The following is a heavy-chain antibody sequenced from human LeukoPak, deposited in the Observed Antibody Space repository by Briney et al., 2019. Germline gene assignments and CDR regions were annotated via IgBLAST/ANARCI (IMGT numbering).Heavy chain of an antibody. CDR1: GYTFISYN. J-gene: IGHJ4*02. V-gene: IGHV1-8*03. D-gene: IGHD2-8*01. Sequence: ASVKVSCKASGYTFISYNINWLRQATGQGLEWMGWVNPRSGDAGYLQKFQGRLTITRDSSIDTAYMDLSGLNSEDTAVYYCARGVPLGYCTYGVCYPPYYFDYWGQGTLVTASS. CDR2: VNPRSGDA. CDR3: ARGVPLGYCTYGVCYPPYYFDY.